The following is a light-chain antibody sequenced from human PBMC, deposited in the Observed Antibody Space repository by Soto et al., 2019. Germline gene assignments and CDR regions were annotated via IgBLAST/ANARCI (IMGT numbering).Light chain of an antibody. J-gene: IGLJ1*01. CDR2: GVT. Sequence: QSALTQPTSVSGSPGQSITISCTGNHNDIGTYDYVSWYQQHPGRAPRLLIYGVTTRPSGISDRFSASKSGLTASLTISGLQPEDEAENYCSSCTSDRIYVFGPGTKLTVL. CDR3: SSCTSDRIYV. V-gene: IGLV2-14*03. CDR1: HNDIGTYDY.